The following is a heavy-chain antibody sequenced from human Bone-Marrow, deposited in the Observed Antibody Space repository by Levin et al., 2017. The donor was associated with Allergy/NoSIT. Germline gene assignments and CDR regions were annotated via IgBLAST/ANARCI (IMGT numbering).Heavy chain of an antibody. CDR1: GFTFNKYG. D-gene: IGHD1-26*01. V-gene: IGHV3-23*01. CDR3: AEDPMWARYNFGMDV. CDR2: IGGSGIDS. Sequence: GGSLRLSCTASGFTFNKYGLTWVRQAPGKGLEWVASIGGSGIDSNYADSVRGRFTITRDNNLIFLQMNSLRVDDSAIYYCAEDPMWARYNFGMDVRGQGTSVIVSS. J-gene: IGHJ6*02.